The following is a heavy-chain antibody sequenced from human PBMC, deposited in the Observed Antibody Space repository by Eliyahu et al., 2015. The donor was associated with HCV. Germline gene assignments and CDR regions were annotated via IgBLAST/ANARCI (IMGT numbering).Heavy chain of an antibody. D-gene: IGHD6-19*01. CDR2: IGTAGDA. CDR1: VSXSAAET. Sequence: EVQLVESGGGLVQPGGXPEXLLCSXXVSXSAAETCWVRQAAGKGLEWVXAIGTAGDAYYPGSVKGRFTISRENAENSMYLQMNNLRAGDTAVYYCARSPAGRSGWYDTVFDYWGQGTLVTVSS. J-gene: IGHJ4*02. CDR3: ARSPAGRSGWYDTVFDY. V-gene: IGHV3-13*01.